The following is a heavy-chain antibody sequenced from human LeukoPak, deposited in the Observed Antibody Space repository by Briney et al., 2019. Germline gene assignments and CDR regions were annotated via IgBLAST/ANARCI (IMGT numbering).Heavy chain of an antibody. CDR3: ATYRQVLLPFES. D-gene: IGHD5-18*01. CDR1: GGSISSGPYY. V-gene: IGHV3-21*04. Sequence: ETLSLTCTVSGGSISSGPYYWGWVRQAPGKGLEWVSIISSGSSYIHYADSVKGRFTISRDNAKNSLYLQMNSLRAEDTAIYYCATYRQVLLPFESWGQGTLVTVSS. J-gene: IGHJ4*02. CDR2: ISSGSSYI.